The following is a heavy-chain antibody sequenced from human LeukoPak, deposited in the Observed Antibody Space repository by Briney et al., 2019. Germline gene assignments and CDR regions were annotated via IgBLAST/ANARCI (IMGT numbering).Heavy chain of an antibody. V-gene: IGHV3-21*01. CDR1: GFTFSSYN. Sequence: GGSLRLSCAASGFTFSSYNMNWVRQPPGKGLEWVSSISSSRSYIYYADSVKGRLTISRDNAKNSLYLEMNSLRAEDTAVYYCARAAAGTYWFDPWGQGTLVTVSS. CDR2: ISSSRSYI. D-gene: IGHD6-13*01. J-gene: IGHJ5*02. CDR3: ARAAAGTYWFDP.